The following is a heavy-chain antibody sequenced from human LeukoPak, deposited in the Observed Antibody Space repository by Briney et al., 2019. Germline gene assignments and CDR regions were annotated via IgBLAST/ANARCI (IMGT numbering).Heavy chain of an antibody. J-gene: IGHJ4*02. CDR2: INPNSGDT. V-gene: IGHV1-2*06. Sequence: ASVKVSCKASGYTFTGYHMHWVRQAPGQGLEWMGRINPNSGDTNYAQKFQGRVTMTRDTSISTAYVELSRLRSDDTAVYYCARDYCSSASCLFDYWGQGTLVTVSS. D-gene: IGHD2-2*01. CDR1: GYTFTGYH. CDR3: ARDYCSSASCLFDY.